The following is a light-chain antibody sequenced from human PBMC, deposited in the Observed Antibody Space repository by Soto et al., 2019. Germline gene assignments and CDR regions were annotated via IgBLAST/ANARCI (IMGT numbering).Light chain of an antibody. Sequence: HSVLTQPPSVSEAPRQRVTISCSGSSSNIGNNAVNWYQQLPGKAPKLLIYYDDLLPSGVSDRFSGSKSGTSASLAISGLQSEDEADYYCAAWDDSLNGDVFGTGTKLTVL. J-gene: IGLJ1*01. V-gene: IGLV1-36*01. CDR2: YDD. CDR3: AAWDDSLNGDV. CDR1: SSNIGNNA.